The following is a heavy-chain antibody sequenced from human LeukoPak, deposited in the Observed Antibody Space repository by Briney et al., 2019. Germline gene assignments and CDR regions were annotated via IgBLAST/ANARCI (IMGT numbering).Heavy chain of an antibody. CDR2: TYYSGST. CDR1: GGSLSRLGDH. D-gene: IGHD2-15*01. CDR3: ARDVLQGDGNGAFDS. V-gene: IGHV4-31*02. Sequence: SETLALLWSVSGGSLSRLGDHWSWLRQHPGTGLEWVEYTYYSGSTYYNPSLKSRVTISVDTSKNQSSLELSTVTAADTAVYYCARDVLQGDGNGAFDSWGQGTMVTVSS. J-gene: IGHJ3*02.